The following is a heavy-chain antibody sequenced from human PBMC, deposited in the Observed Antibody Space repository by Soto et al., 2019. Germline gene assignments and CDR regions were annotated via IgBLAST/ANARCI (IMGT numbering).Heavy chain of an antibody. V-gene: IGHV3-23*01. CDR3: AKDRIAARYYGMDV. D-gene: IGHD6-13*01. J-gene: IGHJ6*02. CDR1: GFTFSSYA. Sequence: GGSLRLSCAASGFTFSSYAMSWVRQAPGKGLEWVSAISGSGGSTYYADSVKGRFTISRDNSKNTLYLQMNSLRAEDTAVCYCAKDRIAARYYGMDVWGQGTTVTVSS. CDR2: ISGSGGST.